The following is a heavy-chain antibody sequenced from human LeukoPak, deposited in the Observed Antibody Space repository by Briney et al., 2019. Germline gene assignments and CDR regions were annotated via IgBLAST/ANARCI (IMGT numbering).Heavy chain of an antibody. J-gene: IGHJ3*02. CDR3: ASHILTGYPDAFDI. CDR2: INHSGST. CDR1: GGSFSGYY. Sequence: SETLSLTCAVYGGSFSGYYWSWIRQPPGKGLEWSGEINHSGSTNYNPSLKSRVTISVDTSKNQFSLKLSSVTAADTAVYYCASHILTGYPDAFDIWGQGTMVTVSS. V-gene: IGHV4-34*01. D-gene: IGHD3-9*01.